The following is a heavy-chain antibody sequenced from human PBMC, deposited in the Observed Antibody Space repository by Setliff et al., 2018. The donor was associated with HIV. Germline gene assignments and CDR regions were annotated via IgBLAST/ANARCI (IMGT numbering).Heavy chain of an antibody. CDR1: GGSINTNNW. D-gene: IGHD1-26*01. V-gene: IGHV4-4*02. J-gene: IGHJ4*02. Sequence: SETLSLTCAVSGGSINTNNWWSWVRQPPGKGLEWIGEIYHSGTTNYKSLLKSRVTISVDASQRQFSLNLTSVTAADTAVYYCARGSWVGATTPTDYWGRGKLVTVSS. CDR3: ARGSWVGATTPTDY. CDR2: IYHSGTT.